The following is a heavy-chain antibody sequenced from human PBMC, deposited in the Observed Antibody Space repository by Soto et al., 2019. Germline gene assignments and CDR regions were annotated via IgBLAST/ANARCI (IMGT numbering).Heavy chain of an antibody. Sequence: HGESLTISCQGSGYSFTSYWISWVRQMPGKGLEWMGRIDPSASYTNYSPSFQGHVTISADKSISTAYLQWSSLKASDTAMYYCARECGGVCSGMDVWGQGTTVTVSS. CDR1: GYSFTSYW. CDR2: IDPSASYT. J-gene: IGHJ6*02. V-gene: IGHV5-10-1*01. D-gene: IGHD2-21*02. CDR3: ARECGGVCSGMDV.